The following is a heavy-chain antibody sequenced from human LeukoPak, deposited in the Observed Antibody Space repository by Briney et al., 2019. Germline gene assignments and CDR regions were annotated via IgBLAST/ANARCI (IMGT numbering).Heavy chain of an antibody. Sequence: GGSLRLSCAASGFTFSSYWMSWVRQAPGKGLEWVANIKQDGSEKYYVDSVKGRFTISRDNSKNTLYLQMNSLRAEDTAVYYCARGSYSSSWTGYFDYWGQGTLVTVSS. CDR3: ARGSYSSSWTGYFDY. V-gene: IGHV3-7*03. CDR1: GFTFSSYW. J-gene: IGHJ4*02. CDR2: IKQDGSEK. D-gene: IGHD6-13*01.